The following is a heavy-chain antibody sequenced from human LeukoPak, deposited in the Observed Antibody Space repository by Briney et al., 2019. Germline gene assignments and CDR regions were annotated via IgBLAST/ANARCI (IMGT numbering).Heavy chain of an antibody. Sequence: GGSLRLSCAASGFTFSSYAMNWVRQAPGEGLEWVSVISGSGSTTYYADSVKGRFTISRDNAKNSLYPQMNSLRAEDTAVYYCARDLMGIAYRGAFYYWGQGTLVTVSS. CDR3: ARDLMGIAYRGAFYY. J-gene: IGHJ4*02. CDR1: GFTFSSYA. CDR2: ISGSGSTT. V-gene: IGHV3-23*01. D-gene: IGHD6-13*01.